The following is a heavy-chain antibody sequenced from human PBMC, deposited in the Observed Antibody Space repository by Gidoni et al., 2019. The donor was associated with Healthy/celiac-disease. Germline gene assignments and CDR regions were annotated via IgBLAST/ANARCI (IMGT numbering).Heavy chain of an antibody. Sequence: QVQLVESGGGVVQPGRSLRRSCAASGFTFSSYGMHWVRQAPGKGLEWAAVIWYDGSNKYYADSVKGRFTISRDNSKNTLYLQMNSLRAEDTAVYYCARDRVLSGGSYSDLWGRGTLVTVSS. CDR3: ARDRVLSGGSYSDL. J-gene: IGHJ2*01. CDR1: GFTFSSYG. V-gene: IGHV3-33*01. CDR2: IWYDGSNK. D-gene: IGHD2-15*01.